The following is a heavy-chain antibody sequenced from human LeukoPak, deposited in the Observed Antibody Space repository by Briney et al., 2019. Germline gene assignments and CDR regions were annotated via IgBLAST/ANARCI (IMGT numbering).Heavy chain of an antibody. V-gene: IGHV1-69*04. Sequence: SVKVSCKASGGTFSSYAISWVRQAPGQGLEWMGRNIPSLGIANYAQKFQGRVTITADKSTSTAYMELSSLRSEDAAVYYCARARSSSFTGKEYYFDYWGQGTLVTVSS. D-gene: IGHD6-6*01. CDR3: ARARSSSFTGKEYYFDY. CDR2: NIPSLGIA. J-gene: IGHJ4*02. CDR1: GGTFSSYA.